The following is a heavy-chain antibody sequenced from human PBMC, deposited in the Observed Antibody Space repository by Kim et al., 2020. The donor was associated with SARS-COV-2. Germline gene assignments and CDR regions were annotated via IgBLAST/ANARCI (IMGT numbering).Heavy chain of an antibody. Sequence: YKDSVNGRFTISRDNSKNTLYLQMNSLRPEDTAVYYCARDADGYNLVMAYWGQGTLVTVSS. V-gene: IGHV3-30*10. J-gene: IGHJ4*02. CDR3: ARDADGYNLVMAY. D-gene: IGHD5-12*01.